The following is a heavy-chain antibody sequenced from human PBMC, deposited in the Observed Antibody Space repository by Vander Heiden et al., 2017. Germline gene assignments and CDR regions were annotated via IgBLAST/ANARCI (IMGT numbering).Heavy chain of an antibody. CDR2: ISSSSSTM. J-gene: IGHJ3*02. Sequence: EVQLVESGGGLVQPGGSLRLSCAASGFPFSRYKMDGVRRAPGKGLEWLAYISSSSSTMYYADSVKGRFTISRDNAKNSLYLQMSSLRDEDTAVYYCATRYCNGGPCYRLDAFDIWGQGTMVTVAS. CDR3: ATRYCNGGPCYRLDAFDI. D-gene: IGHD2-15*01. CDR1: GFPFSRYK. V-gene: IGHV3-48*02.